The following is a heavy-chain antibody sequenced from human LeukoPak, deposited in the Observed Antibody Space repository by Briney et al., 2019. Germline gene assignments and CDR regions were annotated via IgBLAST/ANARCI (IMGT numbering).Heavy chain of an antibody. CDR2: ISYSGST. J-gene: IGHJ5*02. CDR3: AREQYYGSGSYYNWFDP. Sequence: SETLSLTCTVSGGSISSYYWSWVRQPPGKGLEWIGYISYSGSTNYNPSLKSRVTISADTSKNQFSLNLTSVTAADTAVYYCAREQYYGSGSYYNWFDPWGQGTLVTVSS. V-gene: IGHV4-59*01. D-gene: IGHD3-10*01. CDR1: GGSISSYY.